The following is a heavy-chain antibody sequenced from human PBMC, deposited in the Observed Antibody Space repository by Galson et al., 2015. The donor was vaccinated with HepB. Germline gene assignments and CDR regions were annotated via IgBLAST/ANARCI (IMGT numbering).Heavy chain of an antibody. Sequence: SETLSLTCTVSGGSISDYYWSWIRQPPGKGLEWIGYVYYSGRTNYNPSLKSRVTISVDTSRNQVSLKLRSVTAADTAVYYCARSAFQQLLYSWFDPWGQGTLVTVSS. CDR3: ARSAFQQLLYSWFDP. CDR1: GGSISDYY. V-gene: IGHV4-59*01. D-gene: IGHD2-2*02. J-gene: IGHJ5*02. CDR2: VYYSGRT.